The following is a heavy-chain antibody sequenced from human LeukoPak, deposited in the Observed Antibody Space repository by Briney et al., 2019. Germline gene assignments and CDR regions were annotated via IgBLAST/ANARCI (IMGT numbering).Heavy chain of an antibody. J-gene: IGHJ6*02. D-gene: IGHD2-15*01. CDR1: GFTFSSYG. V-gene: IGHV3-33*01. CDR3: ARDRVVAATPYGMDV. Sequence: ERSLRLSCAASGFTFSSYGMHWVRQAPGKGLEWVAVIWYDGSNKYYADSVKGRFTISRDNSKNTLYLQMNSLRAEDTAVYYCARDRVVAATPYGMDVWDQGTTVTVSS. CDR2: IWYDGSNK.